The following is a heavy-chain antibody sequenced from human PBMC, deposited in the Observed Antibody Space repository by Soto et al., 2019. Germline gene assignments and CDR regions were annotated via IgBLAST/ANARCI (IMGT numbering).Heavy chain of an antibody. CDR3: AAYRASLPAPGSTALAFGDYYYYMYV. CDR1: GVPFGSSA. J-gene: IGHJ6*03. V-gene: IGHV1-58*01. D-gene: IGHD2-2*01. CDR2: IVVATAHP. Sequence: ASVKVSCKASGVPFGSSAVPWVRPARGQRLEWVGWIVVATAHPAYAQNFQGGVTISRDTSSSTTYMKLTSLRSEDTAIYYCAAYRASLPAPGSTALAFGDYYYYMYVWG.